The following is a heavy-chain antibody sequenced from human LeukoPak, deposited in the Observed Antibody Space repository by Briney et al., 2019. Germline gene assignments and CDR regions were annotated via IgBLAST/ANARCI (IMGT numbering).Heavy chain of an antibody. V-gene: IGHV3-30-3*01. D-gene: IGHD2-21*02. J-gene: IGHJ4*02. CDR2: ISYDGSNK. CDR1: GFTFSSYA. Sequence: GGSLRLSCAASGFTFSSYAMLWVRQAPGKGLEWVAVISYDGSNKYYADSVKGRFTISRDNSKNTLYLQMNSLRAEDTAVYYCARDPRVVVTAMTVYYFDYWGQGTLVTVSS. CDR3: ARDPRVVVTAMTVYYFDY.